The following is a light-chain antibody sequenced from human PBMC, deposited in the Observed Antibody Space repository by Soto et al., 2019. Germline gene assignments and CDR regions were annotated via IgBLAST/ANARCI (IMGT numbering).Light chain of an antibody. CDR1: QSVSSN. V-gene: IGKV3D-15*01. CDR2: GAS. J-gene: IGKJ5*01. Sequence: IVMPQSQATLSVSPGERATLSCRASQSVSSNLAWYQQKPGQAPRLLIYGASTRATGIPARFSGSGSGTDFTLTISRLEPEDFAVYYCQEYDGAPPITFGLGTRLEIK. CDR3: QEYDGAPPIT.